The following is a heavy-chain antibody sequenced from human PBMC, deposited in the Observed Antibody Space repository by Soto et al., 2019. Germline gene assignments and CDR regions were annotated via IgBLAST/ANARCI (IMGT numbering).Heavy chain of an antibody. Sequence: QVQLQESGPGLVKPSGTLSLTCAVSGGSISSSNCWSWVRQPPGKGLEWIGEIYHSGSTNYNPSLKSRVTISVDKSKNQFSLKLSSVTAADTAVYYCARDLHGSYGAWYFDLWGRGTLVTVSS. V-gene: IGHV4-4*02. CDR1: GGSISSSNC. CDR3: ARDLHGSYGAWYFDL. CDR2: IYHSGST. D-gene: IGHD1-26*01. J-gene: IGHJ2*01.